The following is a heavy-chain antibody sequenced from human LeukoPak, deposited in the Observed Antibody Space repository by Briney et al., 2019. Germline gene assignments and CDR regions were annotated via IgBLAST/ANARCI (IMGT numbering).Heavy chain of an antibody. CDR3: ARDHLDCSSTNCNYYYYYYMDV. D-gene: IGHD2-2*01. Sequence: SGGSLRLSCAASGFTFSSYGMHWVRQAPGKGLEWVAVMSSDGSNKYNADSVKGRFTISRDNSKNTLYLQMNSLRAEDTAVYYCARDHLDCSSTNCNYYYYYYMDVWGKGTTVTVSS. CDR2: MSSDGSNK. CDR1: GFTFSSYG. J-gene: IGHJ6*03. V-gene: IGHV3-30*19.